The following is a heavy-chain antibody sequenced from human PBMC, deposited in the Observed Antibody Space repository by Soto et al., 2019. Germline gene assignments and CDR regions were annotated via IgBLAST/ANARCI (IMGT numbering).Heavy chain of an antibody. CDR1: GYSSTRYW. J-gene: IGHJ6*02. V-gene: IGHV5-51*01. CDR3: ARHNRNYYDNSGFYYGMDV. CDR2: IYSGCSDS. Sequence: ESLKISCKRSGYSSTRYWIAWVRQMPGKGLGGMGIIYSGCSDSRFRPSFQGQVTTSSDKTISTAVLQWSRPKASATAMYYRARHNRNYYDNSGFYYGMDVWGQGTTVTVSS. D-gene: IGHD3-22*01.